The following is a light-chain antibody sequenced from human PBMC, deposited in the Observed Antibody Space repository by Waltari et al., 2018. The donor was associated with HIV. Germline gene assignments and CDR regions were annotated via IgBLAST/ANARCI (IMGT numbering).Light chain of an antibody. Sequence: EPVLTQSPGTLSLSSGERATLSCRASQTINRNYLAWYQHNTGLPPRLLIYDASTRAAGIPDRFSGGGSGTDFTLTISRLEPEDFAIYFCQQYEASPPMYTFGQGTRLEV. CDR2: DAS. CDR1: QTINRNY. CDR3: QQYEASPPMYT. J-gene: IGKJ2*01. V-gene: IGKV3-20*01.